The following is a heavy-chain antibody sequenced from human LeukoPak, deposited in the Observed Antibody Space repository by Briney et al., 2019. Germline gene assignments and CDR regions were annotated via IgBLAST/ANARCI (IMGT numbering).Heavy chain of an antibody. CDR2: ITSSSTYI. V-gene: IGHV3-21*01. Sequence: GGSLRLSCAASGFTFSSYSMNWVRQAPGKGLEWVSSITSSSTYIYYADSMKGRFTISRDNAKNTLYLQMNSLRAEDTAVYYCARGGSSWKDYYYYMDVWGKGTTVTVSS. J-gene: IGHJ6*03. D-gene: IGHD6-13*01. CDR1: GFTFSSYS. CDR3: ARGGSSWKDYYYYMDV.